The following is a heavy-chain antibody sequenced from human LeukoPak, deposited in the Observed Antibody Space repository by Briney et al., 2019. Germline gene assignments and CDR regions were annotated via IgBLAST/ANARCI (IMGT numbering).Heavy chain of an antibody. CDR2: TYYRSKWYN. D-gene: IGHD6-19*01. CDR1: GDSVSSNSAA. J-gene: IGHJ4*02. CDR3: ASSGREAVAGSFDY. Sequence: SQTLSLTCAISGDSVSSNSAAWNWIRQSPSRGLEWLGRTYYRSKWYNDYAVSVKSRITINPDTSKNQFSLQLNSVTPEDTAVYHCASSGREAVAGSFDYWGQGTLVTVSS. V-gene: IGHV6-1*01.